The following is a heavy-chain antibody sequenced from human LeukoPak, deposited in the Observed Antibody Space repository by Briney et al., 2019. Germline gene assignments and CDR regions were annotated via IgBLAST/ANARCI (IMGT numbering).Heavy chain of an antibody. Sequence: SETLSLTCAVYGGSFSDYYWNWIRQPPGKGLEWIGEINHSGSTNYNPSLKSRVTISVDMSKNQFSLKLSSVTAADTAMYYCARDEAGQGYWGQGTLVTVSS. J-gene: IGHJ4*02. CDR3: ARDEAGQGY. CDR2: INHSGST. CDR1: GGSFSDYY. V-gene: IGHV4-34*01.